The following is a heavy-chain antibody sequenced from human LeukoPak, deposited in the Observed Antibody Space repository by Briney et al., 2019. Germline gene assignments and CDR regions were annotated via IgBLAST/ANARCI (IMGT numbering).Heavy chain of an antibody. CDR1: GFTFSSYW. J-gene: IGHJ4*02. D-gene: IGHD5-18*01. V-gene: IGHV3-30*18. Sequence: GGSLRLSCAASGFTFSSYWMSWVRQAPGKGLEWVAVISYDGSNKYYADSVKGRFTVSRDNSKNTLYLQMNGLRAEDTAVYYCAKVGEGLQLWLPFEYWGQGTLVTVSS. CDR3: AKVGEGLQLWLPFEY. CDR2: ISYDGSNK.